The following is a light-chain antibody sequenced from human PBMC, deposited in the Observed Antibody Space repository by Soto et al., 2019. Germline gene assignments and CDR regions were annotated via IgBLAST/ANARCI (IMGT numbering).Light chain of an antibody. J-gene: IGLJ1*01. CDR2: DDT. Sequence: QSALTQPASVSGSPGQSITISCTGTSSDVGYYNYVSWFQQHPGKAPRLVISDDTNRPSGVSNRFSGSKSGNTASLTISGLQAEDEADYYCSSYTTSSTYVFGAGTKLTVL. CDR3: SSYTTSSTYV. CDR1: SSDVGYYNY. V-gene: IGLV2-14*03.